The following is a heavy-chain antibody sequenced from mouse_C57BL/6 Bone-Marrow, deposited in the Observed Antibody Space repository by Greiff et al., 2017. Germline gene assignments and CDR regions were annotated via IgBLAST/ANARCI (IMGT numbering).Heavy chain of an antibody. V-gene: IGHV1-64*01. J-gene: IGHJ3*01. D-gene: IGHD1-1*01. CDR3: ARDDYYGSSPWFAY. CDR2: IHPNSGST. Sequence: QVQLQQPGAELVKPGASVKLSCKASGYTFTSYWMHWVTQRPGPGLEWIGMIHPNSGSTNYNEKFKSKATLTVDKSSSTADMQRSSLASEDSAVYYCARDDYYGSSPWFAYGGQGTLVTVSA. CDR1: GYTFTSYW.